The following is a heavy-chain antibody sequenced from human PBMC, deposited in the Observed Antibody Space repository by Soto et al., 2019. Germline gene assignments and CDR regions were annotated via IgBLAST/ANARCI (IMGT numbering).Heavy chain of an antibody. J-gene: IGHJ5*02. CDR3: AKDLGRWGPVPFDP. V-gene: IGHV3-30*18. CDR2: ISYDGSNK. CDR1: GFTFSSYG. D-gene: IGHD3-16*01. Sequence: GGSLRLSCAASGFTFSSYGMHWVRQAPGKGLEWVAVISYDGSNKYYADSVKGRFTISRDNSKNTLYLQMNSLRAEDTAVYYCAKDLGRWGPVPFDPWGQGTLVTISS.